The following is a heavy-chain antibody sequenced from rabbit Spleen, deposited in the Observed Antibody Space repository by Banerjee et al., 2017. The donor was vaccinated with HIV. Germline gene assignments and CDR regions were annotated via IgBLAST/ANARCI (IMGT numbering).Heavy chain of an antibody. D-gene: IGHD2-1*01. Sequence: QSLEESGGDLVKPGASLTLTCTASGFSFSSPYDICWVRQAPGKGLEWTACIYSGSSDTTYYTSWAKGRFTISKTSSTTMTLQMTSLTAADTATYFCARGFYTYDDYANFYGYYFNLWGQGTLVTVS. CDR3: ARGFYTYDDYANFYGYYFNL. J-gene: IGHJ4*01. CDR1: GFSFSSPYD. V-gene: IGHV1S40*01. CDR2: IYSGSSDTT.